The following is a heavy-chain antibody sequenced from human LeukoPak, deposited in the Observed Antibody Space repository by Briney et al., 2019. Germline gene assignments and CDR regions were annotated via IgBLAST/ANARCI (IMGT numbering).Heavy chain of an antibody. D-gene: IGHD4-23*01. V-gene: IGHV3-48*04. J-gene: IGHJ4*02. CDR1: GFTFSSYS. CDR3: ARARTTVVKSGYFDY. CDR2: ISSGSSTI. Sequence: GGSLRLSCAASGFTFSSYSMNWVRQAPGKGLEWVSYISSGSSTIYYADSVKGRFTISRDNAKNSLYLQMNSLRAEDTAVYYCARARTTVVKSGYFDYWGQGTLVTVSS.